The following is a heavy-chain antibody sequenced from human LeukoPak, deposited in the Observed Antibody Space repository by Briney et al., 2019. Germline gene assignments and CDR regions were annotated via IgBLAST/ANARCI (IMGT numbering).Heavy chain of an antibody. D-gene: IGHD6-6*01. J-gene: IGHJ4*02. CDR2: INPSGGST. CDR1: GYTFTSYY. V-gene: IGHV1-46*01. CDR3: ASNGGGSSSSYFDY. Sequence: ASVKVSCKASGYTFTSYYMHWVRQASGQGLEWMGIINPSGGSTSYAQKFQGRVPMTRATSTSTVYMELSSLRSEDTSVYYCASNGGGSSSSYFDYWGQGTLVTVSS.